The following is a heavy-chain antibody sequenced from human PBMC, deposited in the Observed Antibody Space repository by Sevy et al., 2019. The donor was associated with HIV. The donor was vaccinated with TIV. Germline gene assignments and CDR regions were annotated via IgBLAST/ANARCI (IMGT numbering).Heavy chain of an antibody. CDR2: FSFGCGKI. CDR3: AGERCSKPHDY. D-gene: IGHD2-2*01. J-gene: IGHJ4*02. V-gene: IGHV3-23*01. Sequence: VGSLRLSCAASGFTFSNYAMSWVRQAPGKGLEWVSTFSFGCGKINYADSVKGRFTISRDNSKNTLYLQMKSLRAEDTALYYCAGERCSKPHDYWGQGTLVTVSS. CDR1: GFTFSNYA.